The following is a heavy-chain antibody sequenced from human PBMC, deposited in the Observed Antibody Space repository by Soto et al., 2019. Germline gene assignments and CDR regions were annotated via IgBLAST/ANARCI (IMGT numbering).Heavy chain of an antibody. CDR2: IYYSGST. V-gene: IGHV4-30-4*01. D-gene: IGHD3-10*01. Sequence: QVQLQESGPGLVKPSQTLSLTCTVSGGSISSGDYYWSWIRQPPGKGLEWIGYIYYSGSTHYNPSLKSLVTISVDTSKNPCSLKLSSVTAADTAVYYCASVGGFGATTIDYWGQGTLVTVSS. CDR1: GGSISSGDYY. J-gene: IGHJ4*02. CDR3: ASVGGFGATTIDY.